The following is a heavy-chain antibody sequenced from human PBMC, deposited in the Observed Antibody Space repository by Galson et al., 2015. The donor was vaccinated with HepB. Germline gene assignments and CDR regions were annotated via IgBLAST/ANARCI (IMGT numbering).Heavy chain of an antibody. V-gene: IGHV1-2*02. CDR1: GYTFTGYY. CDR3: ATWRDYYYYYMDV. CDR2: INPNSGGT. Sequence: SVKVSCKASGYTFTGYYMHWVRQAPGQGLEWMGWINPNSGGTNYAQKFQGRVTMTRDTSISTAYMELSRLRSDDTAVYYCATWRDYYYYYMDVWGKGTTVTVSS. J-gene: IGHJ6*03. D-gene: IGHD1-1*01.